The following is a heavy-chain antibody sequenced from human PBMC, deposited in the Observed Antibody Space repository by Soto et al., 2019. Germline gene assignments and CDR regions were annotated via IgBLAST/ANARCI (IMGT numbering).Heavy chain of an antibody. CDR3: AKSPYGSGSYSLDAFDI. CDR2: ISHDGNNK. V-gene: IGHV3-30*18. CDR1: GYTFSGYG. Sequence: QVQLVESGGGVVQPGRSLRLSCAASGYTFSGYGIHWVRQAPGKGLEWVAVISHDGNNKYYADSVKGRFTISRDNSKNALYLKMNSLRAEDTAVYYCAKSPYGSGSYSLDAFDIWGQGTMVTVSS. J-gene: IGHJ3*02. D-gene: IGHD3-10*01.